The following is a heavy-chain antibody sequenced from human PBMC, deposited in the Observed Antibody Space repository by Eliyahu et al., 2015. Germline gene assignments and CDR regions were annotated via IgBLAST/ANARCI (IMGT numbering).Heavy chain of an antibody. CDR3: AREEQGRSNWFDP. CDR2: ISSSSSYI. V-gene: IGHV3-21*01. Sequence: EVQLVESGGGLVKPGGSLRLSCAASGFPFSSYSMNWVRQAPGKGLEWVSSISSSSSYIYYADSVKGRFTISRDNAKNSLYLQMNSLRAEDTAVYYCAREEQGRSNWFDPWGQGTLVTVSS. D-gene: IGHD6-19*01. CDR1: GFPFSSYS. J-gene: IGHJ5*02.